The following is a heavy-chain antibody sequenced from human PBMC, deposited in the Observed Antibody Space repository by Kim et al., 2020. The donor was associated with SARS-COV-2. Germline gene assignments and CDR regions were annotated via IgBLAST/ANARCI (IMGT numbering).Heavy chain of an antibody. CDR3: ARSRAMTTFDY. CDR2: T. D-gene: IGHD4-17*01. Sequence: TYYNPSLKSRVTISVDTSKNQFSLRLSSVTAADTAVHYCARSRAMTTFDYWGQGTLVTVSS. J-gene: IGHJ4*02. V-gene: IGHV4-31*02.